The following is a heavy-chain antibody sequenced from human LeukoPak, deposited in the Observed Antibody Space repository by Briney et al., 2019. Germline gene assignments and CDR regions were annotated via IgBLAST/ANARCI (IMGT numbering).Heavy chain of an antibody. Sequence: PSETLSLTCTVSGGSISSYYWSWIRQPPGKGLEWIGEIYHSGSINYNPSLKSRVTISVDKSKNQFSLKLSSVTAADTAVYYCARELWFGEPIPHDAFDIWGQGTMVTVSS. CDR3: ARELWFGEPIPHDAFDI. V-gene: IGHV4-59*12. CDR1: GGSISSYY. J-gene: IGHJ3*02. D-gene: IGHD3-10*01. CDR2: IYHSGSI.